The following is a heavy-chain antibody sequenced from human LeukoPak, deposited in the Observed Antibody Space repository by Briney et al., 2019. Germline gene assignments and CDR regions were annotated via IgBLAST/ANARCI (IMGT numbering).Heavy chain of an antibody. CDR3: ARGYYCSGGSCYSEYFDY. Sequence: ASVKVSCKASGYTFTGYYMHWVRQAPGQGLEWMGWINPNSGGTNYAQKFQGRVTMTRDTSISTAYMELSRLSSVTAADTAVYYCARGYYCSGGSCYSEYFDYWGQGTLVTVSS. D-gene: IGHD2-15*01. CDR2: INPNSGGT. CDR1: GYTFTGYY. J-gene: IGHJ4*02. V-gene: IGHV1-2*02.